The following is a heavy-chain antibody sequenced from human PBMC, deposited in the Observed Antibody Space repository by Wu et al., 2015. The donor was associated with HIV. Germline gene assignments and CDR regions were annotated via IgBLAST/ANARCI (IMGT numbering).Heavy chain of an antibody. CDR1: GYTFTGYY. J-gene: IGHJ6*03. D-gene: IGHD1-26*01. CDR2: INPNNDGT. Sequence: QVQLVQSGPEVKKPGASVRVSCKASGYTFTGYYIHWVRQAPGQGLEWMGCINPNNDGTKFAQKFQGRVTMTRDTSINTAYVELSGLKSDDTAIYYCARAPYSLLYFYMDVWGKGTTVTVSS. V-gene: IGHV1-2*02. CDR3: ARAPYSLLYFYMDV.